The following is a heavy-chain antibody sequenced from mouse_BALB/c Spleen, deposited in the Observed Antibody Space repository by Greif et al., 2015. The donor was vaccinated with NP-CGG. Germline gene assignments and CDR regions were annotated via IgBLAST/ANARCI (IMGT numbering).Heavy chain of an antibody. CDR1: GDSITSGY. CDR2: ISCSGST. CDR3: ARYYYGSSYYFDY. J-gene: IGHJ2*01. V-gene: IGHV3-8*02. Sequence: VQLQQSGPSLVKPSQTLSLTCSVTGDSITSGYWNWIRKFPGNKLEYMGYISCSGSTYYNPSLKSRISITRDTSKNQYYLQLNSVTTEDTATYYCARYYYGSSYYFDYWGQGTTLTVSS. D-gene: IGHD1-1*01.